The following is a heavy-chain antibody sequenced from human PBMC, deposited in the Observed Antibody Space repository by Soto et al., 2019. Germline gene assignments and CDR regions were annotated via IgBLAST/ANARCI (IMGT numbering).Heavy chain of an antibody. CDR1: GDSVSRYY. Sequence: SETLSLTCTVSGDSVSRYYWNWIRQPPGKGLEWIGYIYNSGSTNYNPSLKSRVTISVDTSKNQFSLTLTSVTAADTAVYYCARAPTYSYGSGTPYYFYAMDVWGQGTTVTVSS. D-gene: IGHD3-10*01. J-gene: IGHJ6*02. V-gene: IGHV4-59*02. CDR2: IYNSGST. CDR3: ARAPTYSYGSGTPYYFYAMDV.